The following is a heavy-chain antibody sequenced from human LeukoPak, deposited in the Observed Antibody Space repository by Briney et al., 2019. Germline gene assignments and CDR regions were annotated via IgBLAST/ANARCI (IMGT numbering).Heavy chain of an antibody. V-gene: IGHV1-24*01. CDR3: ATPTTVTTYAFDI. D-gene: IGHD4-17*01. CDR1: GYTLTELS. J-gene: IGHJ3*02. CDR2: FDPEDGET. Sequence: ASVKVSCKVSGYTLTELSMHWVRQAPGKGLEWMGGFDPEDGETIYAQKFQGRVTMTEDTSTDTAYMELSSLRSEDAAVYYCATPTTVTTYAFDIWGQGTMVTVSS.